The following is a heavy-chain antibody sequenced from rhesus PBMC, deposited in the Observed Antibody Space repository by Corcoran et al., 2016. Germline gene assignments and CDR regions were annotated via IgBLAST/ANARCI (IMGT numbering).Heavy chain of an antibody. D-gene: IGHD7-45*01. J-gene: IGHJ4*01. CDR1: GYTFTDYY. Sequence: EVQLVQSGAEVKKPGASVKISCKASGYTFTDYYLPWVRQAPGKGLEWMGRVNPEDGEAIHAQKFQDRVTHTADTSTDTAYMELSSLRSEDTAVYYCATSRTGDRYFDSWGQGVLVTVSS. V-gene: IGHV1-111*02. CDR3: ATSRTGDRYFDS. CDR2: VNPEDGEA.